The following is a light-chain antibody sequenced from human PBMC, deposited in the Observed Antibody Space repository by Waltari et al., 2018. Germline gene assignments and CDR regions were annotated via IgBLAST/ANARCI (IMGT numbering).Light chain of an antibody. CDR2: AAS. J-gene: IGKJ3*01. V-gene: IGKV1-9*01. CDR3: QQFHTFT. CDR1: QGITNY. Sequence: DIQLTQAPSFLSASVGDRVSIACRAGQGITNYLAWYQQKPGKAPKLLIYAASTLQSGVPARFSGSGSGTDFTLTISSLQPEDFATYYCQQFHTFTFGPGTKVDIK.